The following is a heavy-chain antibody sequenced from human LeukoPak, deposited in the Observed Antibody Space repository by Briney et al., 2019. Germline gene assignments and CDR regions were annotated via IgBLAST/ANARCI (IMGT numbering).Heavy chain of an antibody. CDR1: GGSISSYY. V-gene: IGHV4-59*01. Sequence: SETLSLTCTVSGGSISSYYWSWIRQPPGKGLEWIGYIYYSGSTNYNPSLKSRVTISVDTSKNQFSLKLSSVTAADTAVYCCAREGYGSGSYFWFDPWGQGTLVTVSS. D-gene: IGHD3-10*01. J-gene: IGHJ5*02. CDR3: AREGYGSGSYFWFDP. CDR2: IYYSGST.